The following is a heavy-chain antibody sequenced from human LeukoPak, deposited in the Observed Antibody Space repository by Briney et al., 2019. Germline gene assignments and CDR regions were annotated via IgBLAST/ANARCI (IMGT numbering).Heavy chain of an antibody. V-gene: IGHV3-33*01. J-gene: IGHJ4*02. CDR3: ARGTTAMVLDY. Sequence: GGSLRLSCAASGFTFSNHGMHWVRQAPGKGLEWVAVIWYDGSNKYYADSVKGRFTISRDNSKNALYLQMNSLRAEDTAVYYCARGTTAMVLDYWGQGTLVTVSS. CDR1: GFTFSNHG. CDR2: IWYDGSNK. D-gene: IGHD5-18*01.